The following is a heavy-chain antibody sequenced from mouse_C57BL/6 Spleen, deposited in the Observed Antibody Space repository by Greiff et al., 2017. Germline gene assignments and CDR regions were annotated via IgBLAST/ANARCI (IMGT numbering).Heavy chain of an antibody. D-gene: IGHD2-4*01. V-gene: IGHV1-9*01. CDR3: ARAGGLHFRY. CDR2: ILPGSGST. J-gene: IGHJ2*01. Sequence: QVQLQQSGAELMKPGASVKLSCKATGYTFTGYWIEWVKQRPGHGLEWIGEILPGSGSTNYNEKFKSKATFTADTSSNTAYMQLRSLTTEDSAIYFCARAGGLHFRYWGQSTTLTVSS. CDR1: GYTFTGYW.